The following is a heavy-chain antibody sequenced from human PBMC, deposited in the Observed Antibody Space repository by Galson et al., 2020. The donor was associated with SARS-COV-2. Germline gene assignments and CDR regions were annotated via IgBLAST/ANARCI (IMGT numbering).Heavy chain of an antibody. CDR3: ARERYYDSSGYYGYYFDY. J-gene: IGHJ4*02. Sequence: GESLKISCAASGFTFSSYSMNWVRQAPGKGLEWVSYISSSSSTIYYADSVKGRFTISRDNAKNSLYLQMNSLRAEDTAVYYCARERYYDSSGYYGYYFDYWGQGTLVTVSS. CDR1: GFTFSSYS. V-gene: IGHV3-48*04. D-gene: IGHD3-22*01. CDR2: ISSSSSTI.